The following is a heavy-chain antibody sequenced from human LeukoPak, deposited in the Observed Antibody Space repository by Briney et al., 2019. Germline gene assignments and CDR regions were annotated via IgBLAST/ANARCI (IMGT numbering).Heavy chain of an antibody. V-gene: IGHV3-21*01. CDR2: ISSSSSYI. CDR1: GFTFSIYS. J-gene: IGHJ4*02. Sequence: GGSLRLSCAASGFTFSIYSMNWVRQAPGKGLEWVSSISSSSSYIYYADSVKGRFTISRDNAKNSLYLQMNGLRAEDTAVYYCARVVGSTMRAPFDFWGQGMLVTVSS. D-gene: IGHD1-26*01. CDR3: ARVVGSTMRAPFDF.